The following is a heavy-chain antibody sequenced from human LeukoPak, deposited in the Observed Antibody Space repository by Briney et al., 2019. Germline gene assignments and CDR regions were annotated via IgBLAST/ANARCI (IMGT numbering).Heavy chain of an antibody. D-gene: IGHD2-15*01. Sequence: GASVKVSCKASGYTFTGYYMQWVRQAPGQGLEWMGWINPNSGGTNYAQKFQGRVTMTRDTSISTAYMELSRLRSDDTAVYYCARIYCSGGSCRRYFDYWGQGTLVTVSS. J-gene: IGHJ4*02. CDR1: GYTFTGYY. CDR2: INPNSGGT. V-gene: IGHV1-2*02. CDR3: ARIYCSGGSCRRYFDY.